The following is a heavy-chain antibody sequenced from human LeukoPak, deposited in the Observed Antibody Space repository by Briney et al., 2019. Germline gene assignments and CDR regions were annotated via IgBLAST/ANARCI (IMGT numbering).Heavy chain of an antibody. V-gene: IGHV3-74*01. CDR3: AKGYFYDSSGYSNYYYYYMDV. Sequence: PGGSLRLSCATSGYTFSSYWMHWVRQAPEKGLEWVSRISDDGSHTHYADSVKGRFTISRDSAKNTLYLQMNSLRAEDTAVYYCAKGYFYDSSGYSNYYYYYMDVWGKGTTVTISS. J-gene: IGHJ6*03. CDR2: ISDDGSHT. CDR1: GYTFSSYW. D-gene: IGHD3-22*01.